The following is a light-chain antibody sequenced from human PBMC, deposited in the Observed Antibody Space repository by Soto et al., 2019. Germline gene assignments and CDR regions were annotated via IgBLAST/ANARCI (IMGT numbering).Light chain of an antibody. J-gene: IGKJ1*01. CDR1: QTVTSNY. Sequence: IVLTQSPGTRSLFLGEGAALSWQASQTVTSNYLAWYQQRPGQAPRTLIYAANRKTTDSQDRLTGSGSGTDFNLTISSLEPEDAGLYYCKQYAGAPWTFGPRAKVDI. CDR3: KQYAGAPWT. CDR2: AAN. V-gene: IGKV3-20*01.